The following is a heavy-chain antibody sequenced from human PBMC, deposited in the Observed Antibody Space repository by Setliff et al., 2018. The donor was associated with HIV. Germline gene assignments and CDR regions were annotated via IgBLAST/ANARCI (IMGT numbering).Heavy chain of an antibody. CDR3: ARGDRELHYFDWPRAGVDF. D-gene: IGHD3-9*01. V-gene: IGHV1-46*01. CDR1: GYTFTNFY. J-gene: IGHJ4*02. Sequence: GASVKVSCKASGYTFTNFYMHWVRQAPGQGLEWMGIINPSDDSRTYAQKFQGRVTMTRDTSTSTVYMELSSLRSEDTAVYYCARGDRELHYFDWPRAGVDFWGQGTLVTVSS. CDR2: INPSDDSR.